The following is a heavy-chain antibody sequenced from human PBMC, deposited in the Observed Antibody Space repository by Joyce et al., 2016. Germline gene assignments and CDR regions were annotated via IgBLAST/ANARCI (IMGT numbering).Heavy chain of an antibody. CDR1: GFTFSNAW. CDR3: TTMVSCSYTSCHDPYYFDY. J-gene: IGHJ4*02. V-gene: IGHV3-15*01. Sequence: EVQLVESGGGLVKPGGSLRLSCAGSGFTFSNAWLSWVRQAPGKGLEWVGRINVKTDGGATDYAAPVKGRFTILRDDSKKTLYLQMNSLKTEYTAVYYCTTMVSCSYTSCHDPYYFDYWGQGTLVTVSS. CDR2: INVKTDGGAT. D-gene: IGHD2-2*01.